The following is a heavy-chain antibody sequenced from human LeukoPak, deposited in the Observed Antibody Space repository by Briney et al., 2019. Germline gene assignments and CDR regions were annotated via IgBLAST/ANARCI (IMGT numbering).Heavy chain of an antibody. CDR3: ASVTHPYKKRNYDFWSGYYSTYYYYYRDV. Sequence: ASVKVSCKASGGTFSSYAISWVQQAPGQGLEWVGGIIPIFGTANYAQKFQGRVTITTDESTSTAYMELSSLRSEDTAVYYCASVTHPYKKRNYDFWSGYYSTYYYYYRDVWGKGTTVTVSS. CDR2: IIPIFGTA. J-gene: IGHJ6*03. V-gene: IGHV1-69*05. D-gene: IGHD3-3*01. CDR1: GGTFSSYA.